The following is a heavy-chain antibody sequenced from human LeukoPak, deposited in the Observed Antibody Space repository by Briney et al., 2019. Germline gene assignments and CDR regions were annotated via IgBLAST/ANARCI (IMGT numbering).Heavy chain of an antibody. Sequence: PGGSLRLSCAASGFTFSSYSMNWVRQAPGKGLEWVSSISSSSSYIYYADSVKGRFTISRDNAKNSLYLQMNSLRAEDTAVYYCAAGYSGYDSGYWFDPWGQGTLVTVSS. CDR1: GFTFSSYS. V-gene: IGHV3-21*01. CDR2: ISSSSSYI. CDR3: AAGYSGYDSGYWFDP. J-gene: IGHJ5*02. D-gene: IGHD5-12*01.